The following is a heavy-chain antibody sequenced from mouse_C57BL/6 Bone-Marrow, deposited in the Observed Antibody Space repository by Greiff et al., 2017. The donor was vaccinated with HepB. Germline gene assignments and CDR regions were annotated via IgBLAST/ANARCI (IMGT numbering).Heavy chain of an antibody. D-gene: IGHD2-4*01. CDR2: IRNKANGYTT. CDR1: GFTFTDYY. Sequence: EVMLVESGGGLVQPGGSLSLSCAASGFTFTDYYMSWVRQPPGKALEWLGFIRNKANGYTTEYSASVKGRFTISRDNSRSILYLQMNALRAEDSATYYCASSYDYGDWGKGATLTVSS. V-gene: IGHV7-3*01. J-gene: IGHJ2*01. CDR3: ASSYDYGD.